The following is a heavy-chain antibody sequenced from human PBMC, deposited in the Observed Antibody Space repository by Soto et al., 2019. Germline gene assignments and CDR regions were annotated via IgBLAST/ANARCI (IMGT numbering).Heavy chain of an antibody. CDR3: ARVVFGPWRELFPWFDP. D-gene: IGHD3-10*01. CDR1: GGTISSYY. CDR2: IYYSGST. Sequence: SETLSLTCTVSGGTISSYYWSWIRQPPGKGLEWIGYIYYSGSTNYNPSLKSRVTISVDTSKNQFSLKLSSVTAADTAVYYCARVVFGPWRELFPWFDPWGQGTLVTVSS. V-gene: IGHV4-59*01. J-gene: IGHJ5*02.